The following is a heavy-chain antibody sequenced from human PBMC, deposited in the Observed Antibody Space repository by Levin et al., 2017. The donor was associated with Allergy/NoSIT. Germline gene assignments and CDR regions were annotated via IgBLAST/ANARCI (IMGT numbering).Heavy chain of an antibody. V-gene: IGHV4-39*01. CDR3: AVVFGGAFDI. D-gene: IGHD3-10*01. Sequence: SQTLSLTCTVSGGSISSSSYYWGWIRQPPGKGLEWIGSIYYSGSTYYNPSLKSRVTISVDTSKNQFSLKLSSVTAADTAVYYCAVVFGGAFDIWGQGTMVTVSS. CDR2: IYYSGST. CDR1: GGSISSSSYY. J-gene: IGHJ3*02.